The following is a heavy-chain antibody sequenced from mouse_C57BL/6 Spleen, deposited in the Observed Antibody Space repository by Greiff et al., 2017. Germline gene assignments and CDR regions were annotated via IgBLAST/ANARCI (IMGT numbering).Heavy chain of an antibody. J-gene: IGHJ1*03. CDR1: GFTFSSYA. D-gene: IGHD1-1*01. Sequence: EVQRVESGGGLVKPGGSLKLSCAASGFTFSSYAMSWVRQTPEKRLEWVATISDGGSYTYYPDNVKGRFTISRDNAKNNLYLQMSHLKSEDTAMYYCARDFPHCGSSPYGYFDVWGTGTTVTVSA. V-gene: IGHV5-4*01. CDR2: ISDGGSYT. CDR3: ARDFPHCGSSPYGYFDV.